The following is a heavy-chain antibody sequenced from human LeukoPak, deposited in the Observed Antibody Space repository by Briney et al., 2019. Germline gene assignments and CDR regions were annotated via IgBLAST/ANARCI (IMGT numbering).Heavy chain of an antibody. CDR2: IYYSGST. Sequence: SETLSLTCTVSGGSISSGDYYWSWIRQPPGKGLEWIGYIYYSGSTYYNPSLKSRVTISVDTSKNQFSLKLSFVTAADTAVYYCASVHSHFGVVGAFDIWGQGTMVTVSS. CDR3: ASVHSHFGVVGAFDI. CDR1: GGSISSGDYY. V-gene: IGHV4-30-4*08. J-gene: IGHJ3*02. D-gene: IGHD3-3*01.